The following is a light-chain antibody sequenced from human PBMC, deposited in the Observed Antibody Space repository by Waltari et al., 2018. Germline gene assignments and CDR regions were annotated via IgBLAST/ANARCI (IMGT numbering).Light chain of an antibody. CDR3: AAWDDSLSGRV. CDR2: KNT. J-gene: IGLJ2*01. V-gene: IGLV1-47*01. CDR1: HSNIGSNF. Sequence: QSVLTQPPSMSGIPGQRVTISCSGSHSNIGSNFVYWYQKFPGMAPQLLICKNTQRPSGFPDRFSASKAGASASLAISGLRSEDEADYYCAAWDDSLSGRVFGGGTKLTV.